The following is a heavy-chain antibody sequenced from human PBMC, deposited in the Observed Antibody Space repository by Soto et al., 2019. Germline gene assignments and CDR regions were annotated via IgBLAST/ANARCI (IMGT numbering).Heavy chain of an antibody. V-gene: IGHV3-72*01. CDR3: ARGRNSFDY. CDR2: SRNKANSYTT. CDR1: GFTFSDYY. J-gene: IGHJ4*02. Sequence: SLRLSCAVSGFTFSDYYMDWVRQAPGKGLEWIGRSRNKANSYTTQYAASVEGRFTVSRDDSKNSLYLQMNSLKTEDTAVYYCARGRNSFDYWGQGTLVTVSS. D-gene: IGHD3-10*01.